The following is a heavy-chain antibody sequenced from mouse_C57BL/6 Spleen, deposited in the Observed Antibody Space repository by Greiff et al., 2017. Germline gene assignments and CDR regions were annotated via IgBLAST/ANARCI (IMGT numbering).Heavy chain of an antibody. CDR3: ARPFYYCSSYDAMDY. J-gene: IGHJ4*01. D-gene: IGHD1-1*01. Sequence: VQLQQSGAELVKPGASVKISCKASGYAFSSYWMNWVKQRPGKGLEWIGQIYPGDGDTNYNGKFKGKATLTADKSSSTAYMQLSSLTSEDSAVYFCARPFYYCSSYDAMDYWGQGTSVTVSS. CDR2: IYPGDGDT. CDR1: GYAFSSYW. V-gene: IGHV1-80*01.